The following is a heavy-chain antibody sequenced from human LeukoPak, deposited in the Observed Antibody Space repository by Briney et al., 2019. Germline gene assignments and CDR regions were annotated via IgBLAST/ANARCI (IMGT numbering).Heavy chain of an antibody. CDR2: IVVGSGNT. J-gene: IGHJ4*02. CDR1: GFTFTSSA. V-gene: IGHV1-58*01. D-gene: IGHD6-19*01. Sequence: SVKVSCKASGFTFTSSAVQWVRQARGQRLEWIGWIVVGSGNTNYAQKFQERVTITRDMSTSTAYMELSSLRSEDTAVYYCAAAFSQWLEQPDYWGQGTLVTVSS. CDR3: AAAFSQWLEQPDY.